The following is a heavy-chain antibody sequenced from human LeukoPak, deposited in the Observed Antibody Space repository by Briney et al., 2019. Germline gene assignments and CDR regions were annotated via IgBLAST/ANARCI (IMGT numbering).Heavy chain of an antibody. Sequence: PSETLSLTCTVSGGSISGDYWSWIRQPAGKGLEWIGRINTSGNINYYPSLKSRVTMSLDTSKNQFSLTLRSVTAADTAVYYCARGWAYMDVWGKGTTVTVSS. V-gene: IGHV4-4*07. CDR2: INTSGNI. CDR3: ARGWAYMDV. CDR1: GGSISGDY. J-gene: IGHJ6*03. D-gene: IGHD1-26*01.